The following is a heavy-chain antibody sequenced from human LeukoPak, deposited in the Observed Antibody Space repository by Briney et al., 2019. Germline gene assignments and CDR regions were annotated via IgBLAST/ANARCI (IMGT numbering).Heavy chain of an antibody. CDR3: ARGLTEMATIYYFDY. CDR2: INHSGST. J-gene: IGHJ4*02. CDR1: GGSISSGGYY. Sequence: PSETPSLTCTVSGGSISSGGYYWSWIRQPPGKGLEWIGEINHSGSTNYNPFLKSRVTISVDTSKNQFSLKLSSVTAADTAVYYCARGLTEMATIYYFDYWGQGTLVTVSS. V-gene: IGHV4-39*07. D-gene: IGHD5-24*01.